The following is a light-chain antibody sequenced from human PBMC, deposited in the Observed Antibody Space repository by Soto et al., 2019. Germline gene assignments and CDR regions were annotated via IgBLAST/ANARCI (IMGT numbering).Light chain of an antibody. Sequence: QSVLTQPASVSGSPGQSITTSCTGTSSDVGGYNYVSWYQQHPGKAPKLMIYEVSNRPSGVSNRFSGSKSGNTASLTISGLQDEEEADYYCSSYKSSSTRVFGTGTKVTVL. J-gene: IGLJ1*01. CDR3: SSYKSSSTRV. V-gene: IGLV2-14*01. CDR1: SSDVGGYNY. CDR2: EVS.